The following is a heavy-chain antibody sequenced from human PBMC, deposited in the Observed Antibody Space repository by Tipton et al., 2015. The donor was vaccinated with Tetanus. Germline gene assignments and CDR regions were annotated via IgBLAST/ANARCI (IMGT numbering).Heavy chain of an antibody. J-gene: IGHJ5*02. CDR3: ARGRGLGPHEYFEH. CDR1: GYTFTHYG. D-gene: IGHD3/OR15-3a*01. CDR2: ISPFNENV. Sequence: QLVQSGAEVKKPGASVKVSCKASGYTFTHYGVNWVRQAPGQGLVWMGWISPFNENVNYAEKFRGRLTMTTDRSTGTVSMDLRGLKSDDTAIYYCARGRGLGPHEYFEHWGQGTLVTVSS. V-gene: IGHV1-18*01.